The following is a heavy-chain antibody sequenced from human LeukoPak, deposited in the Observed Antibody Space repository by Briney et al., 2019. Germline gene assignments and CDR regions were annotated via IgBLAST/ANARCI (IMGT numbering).Heavy chain of an antibody. V-gene: IGHV1-69*04. D-gene: IGHD2-15*01. J-gene: IGHJ4*02. CDR3: ARSNPYCSGGSCYFGY. CDR1: GGTFSSYA. Sequence: SVKVSCKASGGTFSSYAISLVRQAPGQGLEWMGRIIPILGIANYAQKFQGRVTITADKSTSTAYMELSSLRSEDTAVYYCARSNPYCSGGSCYFGYWGQGTLVTVSS. CDR2: IIPILGIA.